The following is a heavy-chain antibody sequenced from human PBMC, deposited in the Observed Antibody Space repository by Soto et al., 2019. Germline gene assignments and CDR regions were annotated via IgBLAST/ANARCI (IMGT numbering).Heavy chain of an antibody. D-gene: IGHD6-19*01. J-gene: IGHJ4*02. V-gene: IGHV4-4*07. Sequence: QVQLQESGPGLVTPSETLSLTCTVSGGSMTGYFWSWIRQPAGKALEWIGHVYNSGNTDYNPSLASRITMAVDTSKRQFSLKVKSVTAADTAVYYCARTHWVSGTEYWGQGILVTVSS. CDR2: VYNSGNT. CDR3: ARTHWVSGTEY. CDR1: GGSMTGYF.